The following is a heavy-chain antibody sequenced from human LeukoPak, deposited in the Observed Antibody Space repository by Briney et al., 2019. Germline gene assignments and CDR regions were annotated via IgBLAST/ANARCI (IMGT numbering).Heavy chain of an antibody. Sequence: GGSLRLSCAASGFTFSSYSMNWVRQAPGKGLEWVAVIWYDGSNKYYADSVKGRFTISRDNSKNTLYLQMNSLRAEDTAVYYCARGHKFFDYWGQGTLVTVSS. CDR1: GFTFSSYS. V-gene: IGHV3-33*08. J-gene: IGHJ4*02. CDR3: ARGHKFFDY. CDR2: IWYDGSNK.